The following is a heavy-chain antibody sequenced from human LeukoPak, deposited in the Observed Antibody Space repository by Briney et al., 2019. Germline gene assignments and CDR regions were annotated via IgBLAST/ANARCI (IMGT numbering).Heavy chain of an antibody. CDR1: GGSFSGYY. D-gene: IGHD3-22*01. J-gene: IGHJ4*02. Sequence: TSETLFLTCAVYGGSFSGYYWSWIRQPPGKGLEWIGEINHSGSTNYNPSLKSRVTISVDTSKNQFSLKLSSVTAADTAVYYCSYYDSSGYQDYWGQGTLVTVSS. CDR2: INHSGST. V-gene: IGHV4-34*01. CDR3: SYYDSSGYQDY.